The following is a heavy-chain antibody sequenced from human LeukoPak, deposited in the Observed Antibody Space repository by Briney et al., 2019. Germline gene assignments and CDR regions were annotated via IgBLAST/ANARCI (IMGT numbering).Heavy chain of an antibody. J-gene: IGHJ4*02. V-gene: IGHV3-7*01. CDR2: IKQDGSEK. Sequence: GGTLRLSCAASGFTFSGYGMSWVRQAPGKGLEWVANIKQDGSEKYYVDSVKGRFTISRDNAKNSLYLQMNSLRAEDTAVYYCARDRHSYCSGGSCYSGFDYWGQGTLVTVSS. CDR1: GFTFSGYG. CDR3: ARDRHSYCSGGSCYSGFDY. D-gene: IGHD2-15*01.